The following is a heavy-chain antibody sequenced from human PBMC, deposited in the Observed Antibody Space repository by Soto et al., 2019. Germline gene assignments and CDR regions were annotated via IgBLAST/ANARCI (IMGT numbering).Heavy chain of an antibody. CDR2: IDPSDSYT. CDR3: AILLVPAADDYYYSGMYV. D-gene: IGHD2-2*01. CDR1: GYSFTSYW. V-gene: IGHV5-10-1*01. J-gene: IGHJ6*02. Sequence: GASLKISCKGSGYSFTSYWISWVRQMPGKGLEWMGRIDPSDSYTNYSPSFQGHVTISADKSISTAYLQWSSLKASDTAMYYCAILLVPAADDYYYSGMYVWRPGTTVPVSS.